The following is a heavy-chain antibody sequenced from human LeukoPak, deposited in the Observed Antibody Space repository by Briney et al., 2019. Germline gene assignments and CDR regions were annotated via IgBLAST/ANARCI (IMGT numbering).Heavy chain of an antibody. Sequence: GGSLRLSCAASGFTFSNYAMSWVRQAPGKGLEWASGISGSGANTYHADSVKGRFTISRDNSKNTLYVQMNSLRAEDTAVYYCATEKGDSPDYWGQGTLVTVSS. D-gene: IGHD2-21*01. CDR3: ATEKGDSPDY. CDR1: GFTFSNYA. V-gene: IGHV3-23*01. CDR2: ISGSGANT. J-gene: IGHJ4*02.